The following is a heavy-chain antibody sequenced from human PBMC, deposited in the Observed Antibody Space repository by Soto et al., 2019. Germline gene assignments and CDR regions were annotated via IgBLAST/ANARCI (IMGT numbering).Heavy chain of an antibody. J-gene: IGHJ3*02. CDR2: ISSSGSTI. D-gene: IGHD5-12*01. Sequence: GGSLKLSCAPSGFTFGDYYMSWIRKAPGKGLEWVSYISSSGSTIYYADSVKGRFTISRDNAKNSLYLQMNSLRAEDTAVYYCAGGYGSGDAFDIWGQGTMVTVSS. CDR3: AGGYGSGDAFDI. V-gene: IGHV3-11*01. CDR1: GFTFGDYY.